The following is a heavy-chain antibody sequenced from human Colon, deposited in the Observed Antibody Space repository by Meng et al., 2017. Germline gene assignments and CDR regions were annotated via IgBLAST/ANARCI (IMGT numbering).Heavy chain of an antibody. J-gene: IGHJ5*01. V-gene: IGHV4-39*01. D-gene: IGHD5-18*01. CDR2: IDYSGTT. Sequence: QLQLQESGPGLVKPSETLSLTFTASGGSIGRNSYRWGWIRQPPGKGLGWVGTIDYSGTTYSNSSLKSRVTISLDTSRNQFSLKLTSVTAADTAVYYCSRRINTAGGWFDSWGQGTLVTVSS. CDR3: SRRINTAGGWFDS. CDR1: GGSIGRNSYR.